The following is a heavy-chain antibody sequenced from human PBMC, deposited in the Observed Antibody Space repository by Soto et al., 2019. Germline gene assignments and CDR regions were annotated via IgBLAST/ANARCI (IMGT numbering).Heavy chain of an antibody. V-gene: IGHV3-30-3*01. D-gene: IGHD6-13*01. CDR2: ISYDGSNK. J-gene: IGHJ4*02. CDR1: GFTFSSYA. Sequence: GGSLRLSCAASGFTFSSYAMHWVRQAPGKGLEWVAVISYDGSNKCYADSVKGRFTISRDNSKNTLYLQMNSLRAEDTAVYYCARGAAGVFYWGQGTLVTVSS. CDR3: ARGAAGVFY.